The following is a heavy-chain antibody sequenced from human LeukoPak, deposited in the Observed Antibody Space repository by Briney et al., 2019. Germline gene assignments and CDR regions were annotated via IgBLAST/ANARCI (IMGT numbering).Heavy chain of an antibody. D-gene: IGHD2-15*01. J-gene: IGHJ4*02. Sequence: SETLSLTCAVYGGSFSGYYWSWIRQPPGKGLEWIGEINHSGSTNYNPSLKSRVTISVDTSKNQFSLKLSSVTAADTAVYYCARGKGSGYPEEPNCSGGSCHGSSFDYWGQGTLVTVS. CDR3: ARGKGSGYPEEPNCSGGSCHGSSFDY. CDR2: INHSGST. CDR1: GGSFSGYY. V-gene: IGHV4-34*01.